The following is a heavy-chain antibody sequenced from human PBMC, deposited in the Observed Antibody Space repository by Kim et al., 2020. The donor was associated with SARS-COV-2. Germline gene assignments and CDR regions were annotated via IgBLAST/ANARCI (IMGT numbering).Heavy chain of an antibody. J-gene: IGHJ5*02. CDR3: ARQSGGDYAWFDP. CDR2: IYYSGST. V-gene: IGHV4-59*08. CDR1: GGSISSYY. Sequence: SETLSLTCTVSGGSISSYYWSWIRQPPGKGLEWIGYIYYSGSTNYNPSLKSRVTISVDTSKNQFSLKLSSVTAADTAVYYCARQSGGDYAWFDPWGQGTLVTVSS. D-gene: IGHD4-17*01.